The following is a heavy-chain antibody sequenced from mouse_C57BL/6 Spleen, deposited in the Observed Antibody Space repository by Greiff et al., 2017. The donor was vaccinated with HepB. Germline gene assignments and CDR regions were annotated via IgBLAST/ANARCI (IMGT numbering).Heavy chain of an antibody. V-gene: IGHV1-19*01. CDR3: ARFRQLRLQGYFDY. CDR2: INPYNGGT. Sequence: EVKLQQSGPVLVKPGASVKMSCKASGYTFTDYYMNWVKQSHGKSLEWIGVINPYNGGTSYNQKFKGKATLTVDKSSSTAYMELNSLTSEDSAVYYCARFRQLRLQGYFDYWGQGTTLTVSS. J-gene: IGHJ2*01. D-gene: IGHD3-2*02. CDR1: GYTFTDYY.